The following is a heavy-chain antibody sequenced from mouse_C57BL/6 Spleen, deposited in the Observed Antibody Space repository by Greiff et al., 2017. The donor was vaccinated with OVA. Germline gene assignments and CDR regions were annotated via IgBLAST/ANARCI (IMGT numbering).Heavy chain of an antibody. CDR1: GFTFTDYY. CDR3: AREGSTRVVRGCFDV. J-gene: IGHJ1*03. D-gene: IGHD1-1*01. CDR2: VYPYNGGT. V-gene: IGHV1-36*01. Sequence: EVQLQQSGPVLVKPGPSVKISCKASGFTFTDYYMHWVKQSHGKSLEWIGLVYPYNGGTSYNQKFKGKATLTVDTSSSTAYMALNSLTSEDSAVYDGAREGSTRVVRGCFDVWGKGTTVTVSS.